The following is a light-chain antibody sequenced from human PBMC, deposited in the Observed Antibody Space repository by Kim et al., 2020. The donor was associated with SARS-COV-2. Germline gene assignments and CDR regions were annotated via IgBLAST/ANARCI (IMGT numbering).Light chain of an antibody. J-gene: IGKJ4*01. Sequence: ATINCKSSQSVLYSSNNKNYLAWYQQKPGQPPKLLIYWASTRESGVPDRFSGSGSGTDFTLTISSQQAEDVAVYYCQQYYSTPLTFGGGTKVDIK. CDR3: QQYYSTPLT. CDR1: QSVLYSSNNKNY. CDR2: WAS. V-gene: IGKV4-1*01.